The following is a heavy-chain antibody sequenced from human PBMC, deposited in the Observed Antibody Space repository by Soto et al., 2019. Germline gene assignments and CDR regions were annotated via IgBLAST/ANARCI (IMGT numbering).Heavy chain of an antibody. CDR3: AREPGITINKVGYGMDV. D-gene: IGHD3-3*01. CDR1: GGSISSGSFY. V-gene: IGHV4-31*03. CDR2: IHSSGST. J-gene: IGHJ6*02. Sequence: SETLSLTCTVSGGSISSGSFYWTWIRQHPGKAPEWIGYIHSSGSTYYSASLKSRVTISMETSNNHFSLKLSSVTAADTAVYFCAREPGITINKVGYGMDVWGQGTTVTVSS.